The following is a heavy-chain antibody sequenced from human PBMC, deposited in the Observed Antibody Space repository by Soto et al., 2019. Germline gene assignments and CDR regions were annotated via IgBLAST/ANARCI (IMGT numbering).Heavy chain of an antibody. CDR1: GFTFSSYD. CDR2: IGTAGDT. V-gene: IGHV3-13*01. CDR3: ARARTLAATGARTFKYYYYGMDV. J-gene: IGHJ6*02. D-gene: IGHD6-25*01. Sequence: GGSLRLSCAASGFTFSSYDMHWVRQATGKGLEWVSAIGTAGDTYYPGSVKGRFTISRENAKNSLYLQMNSLRAGDTAVYYCARARTLAATGARTFKYYYYGMDVWGQGTTVTAP.